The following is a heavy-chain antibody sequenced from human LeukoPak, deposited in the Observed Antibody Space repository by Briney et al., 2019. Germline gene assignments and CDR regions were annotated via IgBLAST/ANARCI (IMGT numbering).Heavy chain of an antibody. J-gene: IGHJ6*02. CDR2: IYTSGST. CDR3: ARDEVTGQRSSEYYYYGMDV. D-gene: IGHD2-21*02. V-gene: IGHV4-4*07. Sequence: PSETLSLTCTVSGGSISSYYWSWIRQPAGKGLEWIGRIYTSGSTNCNPSLKSRVTMSVDTSKDQFSLKLSSVTAADTAVYYCARDEVTGQRSSEYYYYGMDVWGQGTTVTVSS. CDR1: GGSISSYY.